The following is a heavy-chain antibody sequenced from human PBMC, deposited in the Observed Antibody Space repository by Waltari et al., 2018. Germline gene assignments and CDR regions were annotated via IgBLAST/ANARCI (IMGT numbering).Heavy chain of an antibody. J-gene: IGHJ6*02. CDR1: GGSISRRSYY. D-gene: IGHD5-18*01. CDR3: ARDTADYYYYGMDV. V-gene: IGHV4-39*07. Sequence: QLQLQASGPGLVKPSETLSLPCTVSGGSISRRSYYWGWIRQPPGKGLEWIGSIYYSGSTYYNPSLKSRVTISVDTSKNQFSLKLSSVTAADTAVYYCARDTADYYYYGMDVWGQGTTVTVSS. CDR2: IYYSGST.